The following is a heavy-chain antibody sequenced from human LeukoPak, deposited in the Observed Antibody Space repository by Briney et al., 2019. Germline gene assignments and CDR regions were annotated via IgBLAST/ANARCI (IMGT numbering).Heavy chain of an antibody. J-gene: IGHJ4*02. CDR1: DHSISSGYY. CDR2: IYHSGST. V-gene: IGHV4-38-2*01. CDR3: ARRPGYSSSWYKGKVGQYYFDY. Sequence: PSETLSLTCAVSDHSISSGYYWGWIRQPPGKRLEWLGSIYHSGSTYYNPSLKSRVTISVDTSKNQFSLKLTSVTAADTAVYYCARRPGYSSSWYKGKVGQYYFDYWGKGILVTVSS. D-gene: IGHD6-13*01.